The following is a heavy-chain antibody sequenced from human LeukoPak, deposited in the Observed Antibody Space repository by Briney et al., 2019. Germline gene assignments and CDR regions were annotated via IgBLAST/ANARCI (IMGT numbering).Heavy chain of an antibody. V-gene: IGHV1-2*02. CDR3: ARGSALSGARHPFDY. CDR2: INPNSGDS. CDR1: GYTLTGYY. J-gene: IGHJ4*02. D-gene: IGHD3-10*01. Sequence: ASVTVSCKASGYTLTGYYIHWVRQAPGQGLEWMGWINPNSGDSKYAQTFQARVTMTRDTSISTAYMEVTGLGSEDTAVYYCARGSALSGARHPFDYWGQGTLVTVSS.